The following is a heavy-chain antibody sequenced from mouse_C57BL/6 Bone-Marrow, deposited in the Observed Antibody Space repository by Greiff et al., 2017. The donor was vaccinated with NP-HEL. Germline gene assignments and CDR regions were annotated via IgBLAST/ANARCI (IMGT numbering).Heavy chain of an antibody. Sequence: EVQLQQSGAELVRPGASVKLSCTASGFNITDDYMHWVKQRPEQGLEWIGRIDPENGDTEYASQFQGKATITADTSSNTAYLKLSSLTSEDTAVYYCTASADDSNYSNAMDDWGQGTSVTVSS. CDR1: GFNITDDY. V-gene: IGHV14-4*01. CDR2: IDPENGDT. D-gene: IGHD2-5*01. CDR3: TASADDSNYSNAMDD. J-gene: IGHJ4*01.